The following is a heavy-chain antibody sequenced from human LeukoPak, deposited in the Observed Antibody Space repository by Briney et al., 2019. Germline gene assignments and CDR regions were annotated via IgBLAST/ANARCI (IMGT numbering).Heavy chain of an antibody. J-gene: IGHJ4*02. CDR3: ARDGGWYGIDY. Sequence: GGSLRLSCAASGFTLRSYWMHWVRQAPGKGLVWVSRINSDGSSTTYADSVKGRSTISRDNAKNTLYLQMNSLRAEDTAVYYCARDGGWYGIDYWGQGTLVTVSS. CDR1: GFTLRSYW. V-gene: IGHV3-74*01. D-gene: IGHD6-19*01. CDR2: INSDGSST.